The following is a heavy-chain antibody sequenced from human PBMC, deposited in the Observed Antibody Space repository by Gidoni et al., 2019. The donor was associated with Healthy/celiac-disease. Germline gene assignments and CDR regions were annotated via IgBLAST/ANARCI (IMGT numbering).Heavy chain of an antibody. Sequence: LEWVSVIYSGGSTYYADSVKGRFTISRHNSKNTLYLQMNSLRAEDTAVYYCAREIDYGDSNGMDVWGQGTTVTVSS. D-gene: IGHD4-17*01. V-gene: IGHV3-53*04. CDR2: IYSGGST. J-gene: IGHJ6*02. CDR3: AREIDYGDSNGMDV.